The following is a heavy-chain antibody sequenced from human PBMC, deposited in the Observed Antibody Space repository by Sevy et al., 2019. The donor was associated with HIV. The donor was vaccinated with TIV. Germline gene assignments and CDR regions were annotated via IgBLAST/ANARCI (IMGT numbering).Heavy chain of an antibody. CDR1: GFTFSSYA. V-gene: IGHV3-30*04. CDR3: ARGTHYYGSGSYYKEANWFDP. Sequence: GGSLRLSCAASGFTFSSYAMHWVRQAPGKGLEWVAVISYDGSNKYYADSVKGRFTISRDKSKNTLYLQMNSLRAEDTAVYYCARGTHYYGSGSYYKEANWFDPWGQGTLVTVSS. D-gene: IGHD3-10*01. CDR2: ISYDGSNK. J-gene: IGHJ5*02.